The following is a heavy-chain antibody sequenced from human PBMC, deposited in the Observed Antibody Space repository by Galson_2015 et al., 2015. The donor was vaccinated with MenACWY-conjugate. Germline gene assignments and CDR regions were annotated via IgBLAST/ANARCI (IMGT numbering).Heavy chain of an antibody. J-gene: IGHJ3*02. Sequence: ADSVKGRFTISRDNAKNTLYLQMNSLRAEDTAVYHCAKGANYYDSSGKRYDAFDIWGQGTMVTVSS. CDR3: AKGANYYDSSGKRYDAFDI. D-gene: IGHD3-22*01. V-gene: IGHV3-23*01.